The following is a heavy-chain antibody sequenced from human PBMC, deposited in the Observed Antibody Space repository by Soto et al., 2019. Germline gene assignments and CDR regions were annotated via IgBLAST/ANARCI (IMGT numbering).Heavy chain of an antibody. V-gene: IGHV3-11*01. Sequence: QVQLVESGGGLVKPGGSLRLSCAASGFTFSDYSMSWIRQAPGKRLEWVSYISSSGSTIYYADSVKGRFTISRDNAKNSLYMHMNILRAEDTAVYYCASGGGYDYVWGSYRQYYFDYWGQGTLVTVSS. D-gene: IGHD3-16*02. J-gene: IGHJ4*02. CDR3: ASGGGYDYVWGSYRQYYFDY. CDR2: ISSSGSTI. CDR1: GFTFSDYS.